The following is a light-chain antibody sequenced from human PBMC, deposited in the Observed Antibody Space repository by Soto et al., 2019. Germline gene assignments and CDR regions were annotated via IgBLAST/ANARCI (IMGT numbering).Light chain of an antibody. J-gene: IGLJ3*02. CDR2: EVS. CDR1: SSDFGNYVY. Sequence: QSALTQPASVSGSPGQSITISCTATSSDFGNYVYVSWYQQHPGKTPKLMIYEVSNRPSGVSYRFSGSKSGNTASLTISGLQAEDEADYYCSSYRDNDSLAFGGGTKLTVL. CDR3: SSYRDNDSLA. V-gene: IGLV2-14*01.